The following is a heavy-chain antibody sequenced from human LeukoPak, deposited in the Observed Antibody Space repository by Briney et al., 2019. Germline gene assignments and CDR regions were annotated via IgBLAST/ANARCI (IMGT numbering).Heavy chain of an antibody. CDR2: INPKSGDT. V-gene: IGHV1-2*02. CDR3: AREGSWTLSDY. D-gene: IGHD6-13*01. Sequence: ASVKVSCKASGYTFTGYYMHWVRQAPGQGLEWMGWINPKSGDTNYAQKFQGRVTMTRDTSISTAYMELSRLRSDDTAVYYFAREGSWTLSDYWGQGTLVTVSS. J-gene: IGHJ4*02. CDR1: GYTFTGYY.